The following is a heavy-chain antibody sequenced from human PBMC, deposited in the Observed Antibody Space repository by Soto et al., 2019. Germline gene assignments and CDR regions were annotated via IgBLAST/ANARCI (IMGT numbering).Heavy chain of an antibody. J-gene: IGHJ3*01. CDR3: ARPPAILGS. CDR2: ISSSSSYI. D-gene: IGHD2-15*01. V-gene: IGHV3-21*01. Sequence: EVQLVESGGGLVKPGGSLRLSCAASGFTFSSYSMNWVRQAPGKGLEWVSSISSSSSYIYYADSVKGRFTISRDNAKNSLCLPLNSLRDEDTAVYYCARPPAILGSWVQGTMVTVSS. CDR1: GFTFSSYS.